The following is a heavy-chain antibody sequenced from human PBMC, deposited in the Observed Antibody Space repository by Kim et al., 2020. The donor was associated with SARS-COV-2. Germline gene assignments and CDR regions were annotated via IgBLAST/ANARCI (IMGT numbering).Heavy chain of an antibody. D-gene: IGHD6-19*01. V-gene: IGHV3-48*04. Sequence: IYYADSVKGRFTISRDNAENSLYLQMNSLRAEDTAVYYCASGAVADSFDYWGQGTLVTVSS. CDR3: ASGAVADSFDY. J-gene: IGHJ4*02. CDR2: I.